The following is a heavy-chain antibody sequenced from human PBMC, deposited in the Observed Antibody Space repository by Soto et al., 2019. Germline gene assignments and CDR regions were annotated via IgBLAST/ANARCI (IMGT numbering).Heavy chain of an antibody. CDR3: ARLGGIAEPDS. J-gene: IGHJ5*01. Sequence: QVQLVQSGAEVKTPGSSVKVSCKSSGDSFKTYSLSWVRQAPGQGLEWMGGVVPILGNPMYAQKFQDRVTITADESTSTVFMELTSLRSDDTAVYYCARLGGIAEPDSCGQGTRVTVSA. CDR1: GDSFKTYS. CDR2: VVPILGNP. D-gene: IGHD6-13*01. V-gene: IGHV1-69*12.